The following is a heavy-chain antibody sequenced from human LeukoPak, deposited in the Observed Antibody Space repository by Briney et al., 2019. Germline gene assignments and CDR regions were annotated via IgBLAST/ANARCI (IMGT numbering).Heavy chain of an antibody. CDR2: INHSGST. J-gene: IGHJ6*03. Sequence: PSETLSLTCAVYGGSFSGYYWSWIRQPPGKGLEWIGEINHSGSTNYNPSLKSRVTISVDTSKNQFSPKLSSVTAADTAVYYCARVVTTVTPYYMDVWGKGTTVTVSS. D-gene: IGHD4-11*01. V-gene: IGHV4-34*01. CDR3: ARVVTTVTPYYMDV. CDR1: GGSFSGYY.